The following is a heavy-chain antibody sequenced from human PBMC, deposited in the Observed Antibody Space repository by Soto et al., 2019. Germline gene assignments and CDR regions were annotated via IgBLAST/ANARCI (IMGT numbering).Heavy chain of an antibody. CDR3: AKDLGYSGYDYLGALYFDY. CDR2: ISGSGGST. J-gene: IGHJ4*02. V-gene: IGHV3-23*01. Sequence: AGSLRLSCAASGFTFSSYAMSWVRQAPGKGLEWVSAISGSGGSTYYADSVKGRFTISRDNSKNTLYLQMNSLRAEDTAVYYCAKDLGYSGYDYLGALYFDYWGQGTLVTVSS. CDR1: GFTFSSYA. D-gene: IGHD5-12*01.